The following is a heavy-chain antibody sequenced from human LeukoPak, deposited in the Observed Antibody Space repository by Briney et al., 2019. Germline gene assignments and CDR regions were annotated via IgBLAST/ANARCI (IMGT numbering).Heavy chain of an antibody. Sequence: SGGTLCLSCAVSGVTFSEYYMSWIRQAPGKGLEWVSYISSSSSTIYYIDPVKGRFNFPKANAKHLTHLPRTSMSLAAPAVYYFAIDLRPLSSGYYWGRGTLVTVSS. CDR2: ISSSSSTI. CDR1: GVTFSEYY. J-gene: IGHJ4*02. V-gene: IGHV3-11*04. D-gene: IGHD3-22*01. CDR3: AIDLRPLSSGYY.